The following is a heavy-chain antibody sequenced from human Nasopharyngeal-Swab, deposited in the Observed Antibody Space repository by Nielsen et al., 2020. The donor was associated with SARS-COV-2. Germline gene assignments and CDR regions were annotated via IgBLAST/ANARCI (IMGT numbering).Heavy chain of an antibody. D-gene: IGHD1-26*01. J-gene: IGHJ4*02. CDR1: GFAFIAYY. Sequence: GGSLRLSCAASGFAFIAYYMAWVRQSPGKGLVWVSLIHRDETTPTLYAASVKGRFTVSRDNAKNILYLQMNSLRADDTAVYYCAKDFWGVGEFWGQGTLVNVSS. CDR2: IHRDETTP. V-gene: IGHV3-74*03. CDR3: AKDFWGVGEF.